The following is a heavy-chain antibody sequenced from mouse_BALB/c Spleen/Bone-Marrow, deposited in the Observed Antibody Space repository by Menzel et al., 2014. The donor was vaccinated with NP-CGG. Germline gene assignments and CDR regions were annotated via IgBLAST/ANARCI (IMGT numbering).Heavy chain of an antibody. J-gene: IGHJ2*01. CDR3: ARDMGGLLFDS. CDR1: GFTFTDYY. V-gene: IGHV7-3*02. D-gene: IGHD1-1*01. Sequence: EVQLVESGGGLVQPGGSLRLSCATPGFTFTDYYMNWVRQPPGKALEWLAFIRNKAYGYTTEYSASVKGRFTISRDNSQNILYLQMNTLRAEDSATYYCARDMGGLLFDSWGQGTTLSVSS. CDR2: IRNKAYGYTT.